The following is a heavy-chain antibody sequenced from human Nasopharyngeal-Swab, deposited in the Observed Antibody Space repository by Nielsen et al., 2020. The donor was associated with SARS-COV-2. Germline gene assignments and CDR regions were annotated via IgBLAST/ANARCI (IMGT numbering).Heavy chain of an antibody. J-gene: IGHJ5*02. CDR1: GGSFSGYY. V-gene: IGHV4-34*01. Sequence: SETLSLTCAVYGGSFSGYYWSWIRQPPGKGLEWIGEINHSVSTNYNPSLKSRVTISVDTSKNQFSLKLSSVTAADTAVYYCARAPGYSSSWRPNWFDPWGQGTLVTVSS. D-gene: IGHD6-13*01. CDR3: ARAPGYSSSWRPNWFDP. CDR2: INHSVST.